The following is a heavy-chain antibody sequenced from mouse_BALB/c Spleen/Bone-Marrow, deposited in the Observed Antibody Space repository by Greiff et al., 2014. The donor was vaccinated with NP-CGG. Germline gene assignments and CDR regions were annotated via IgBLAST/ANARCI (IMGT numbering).Heavy chain of an antibody. CDR1: GYKFTDYA. D-gene: IGHD1-1*01. CDR3: ARNFYGSAYFDF. J-gene: IGHJ2*01. Sequence: VQLQQSGPELVRPGVSVKISCKGSGYKFTDYAMHWVKQSHAKSLEWIGLISTYSGNTHYNQKFKGKATMTVDKSSSTAYMELARLTSEDSAIYYCARNFYGSAYFDFWGQGSTLTASS. CDR2: ISTYSGNT. V-gene: IGHV1-67*01.